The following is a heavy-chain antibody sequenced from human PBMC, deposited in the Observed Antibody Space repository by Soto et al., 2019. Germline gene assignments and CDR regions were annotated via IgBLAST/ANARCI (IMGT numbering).Heavy chain of an antibody. D-gene: IGHD4-17*01. CDR3: TTTTNPYGDYDGY. J-gene: IGHJ4*02. CDR1: GFSFSYAW. V-gene: IGHV3-15*07. CDR2: IKTKTEAETR. Sequence: EVQVVESGGALVKPGGSLRLSCAGSGFSFSYAWMNWVRQAPGKGLEWVGRIKTKTEAETRDYAAPVKGRFTISRDDSKNTVYLQMNSLRTEDTAVYYCTTTTNPYGDYDGYWGQGTLVTVSS.